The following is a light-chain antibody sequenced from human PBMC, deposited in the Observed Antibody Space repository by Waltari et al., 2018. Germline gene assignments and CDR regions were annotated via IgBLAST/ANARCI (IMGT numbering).Light chain of an antibody. J-gene: IGKJ2*01. CDR3: QKYDNWPPYT. Sequence: EILMTQSPATLSVSPGERATLSCRASQSINSHLAWYQQTPGQAPRLLNYGASTRATGIPARFSGSRSGTEFTLTISNLQSEDFAVYYCQKYDNWPPYTFGQGTKLEIK. V-gene: IGKV3-15*01. CDR1: QSINSH. CDR2: GAS.